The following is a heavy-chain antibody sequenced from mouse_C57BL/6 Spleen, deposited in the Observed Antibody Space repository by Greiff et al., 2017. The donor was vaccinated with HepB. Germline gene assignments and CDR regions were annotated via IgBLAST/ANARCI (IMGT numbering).Heavy chain of an antibody. CDR3: ARSRYYGSSYAFDV. J-gene: IGHJ1*03. CDR2: IYPGDGDT. Sequence: VQLQQSGPELVKPGASVKISCKASGYAFSSSWMNWVKQRPGKGLEWIGRIYPGDGDTNYNGKFKGKATLTADKSSSTAYMQLSSLTSEDSAVYCCARSRYYGSSYAFDVWGTGTTVTVSS. V-gene: IGHV1-82*01. CDR1: GYAFSSSW. D-gene: IGHD1-1*01.